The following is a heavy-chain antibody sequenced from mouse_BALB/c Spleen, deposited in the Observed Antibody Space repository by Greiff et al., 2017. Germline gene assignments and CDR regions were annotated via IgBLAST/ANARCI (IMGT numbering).Heavy chain of an antibody. Sequence: QVQLQQSGAELVRPGASVTLSCKASGYTFTDYEMHWVKQTPVHGLEWIGAIDPETGGTAYNQKFKGKATLTADKSSSTAYMELRSLTSEDSAIYYCARRDYYGPYWYFDVWGAGTTVTVSS. CDR1: GYTFTDYE. J-gene: IGHJ1*01. CDR3: ARRDYYGPYWYFDV. V-gene: IGHV1-15*01. CDR2: IDPETGGT. D-gene: IGHD1-2*01.